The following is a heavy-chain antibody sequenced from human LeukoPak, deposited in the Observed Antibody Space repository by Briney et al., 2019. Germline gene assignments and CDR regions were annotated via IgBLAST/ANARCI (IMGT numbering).Heavy chain of an antibody. Sequence: GASVKVSCKASGYTFTSYGISWVRQAPGQGLEWMGGIIPIFGTANYAQKFQGRVTITTDESTSTAYMELSSLRSEDTAVYYCARGVTMIGSVYWGQGTLVTVSS. CDR3: ARGVTMIGSVY. D-gene: IGHD3-22*01. V-gene: IGHV1-69*05. J-gene: IGHJ4*02. CDR1: GYTFTSYG. CDR2: IIPIFGTA.